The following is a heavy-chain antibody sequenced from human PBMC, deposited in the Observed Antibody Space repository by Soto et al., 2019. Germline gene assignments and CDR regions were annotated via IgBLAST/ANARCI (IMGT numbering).Heavy chain of an antibody. J-gene: IGHJ5*02. CDR1: GFSLSTSGVG. CDR2: IYWDDDK. Sequence: SAPTLVNPTQTLTLTCTFSGFSLSTSGVGVGWIRQPPGKALEWLALIYWDDDKRYSPSLKSRLTITKDTSKNQVVLTMTNMDPVDTATYYCAHSLIGYYYDSSGSNWFDPWGEGTLVTLSS. D-gene: IGHD3-22*01. CDR3: AHSLIGYYYDSSGSNWFDP. V-gene: IGHV2-5*02.